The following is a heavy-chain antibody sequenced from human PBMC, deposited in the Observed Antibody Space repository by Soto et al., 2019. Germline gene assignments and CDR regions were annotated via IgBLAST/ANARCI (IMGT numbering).Heavy chain of an antibody. D-gene: IGHD3-9*01. J-gene: IGHJ6*02. CDR3: ARAEGDYDIPNGYYYYGMEV. CDR1: GGSISSYY. Sequence: PSETLSLTCTVSGGSISSYYWSWIRQPPGKGLEWIGYIYYSGSTNYNPSLKSRVTISVDTSKNQFSLKLSSVTAADTAVYYCARAEGDYDIPNGYYYYGMEVWGQGTTVTVSS. V-gene: IGHV4-59*01. CDR2: IYYSGST.